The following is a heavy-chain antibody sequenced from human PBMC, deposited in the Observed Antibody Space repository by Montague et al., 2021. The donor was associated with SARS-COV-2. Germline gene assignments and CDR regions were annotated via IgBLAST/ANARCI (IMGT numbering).Heavy chain of an antibody. Sequence: SETLSLTCTVSGGSVSSRSYEWGWIRQPPGKGLEWIGTIFYTGNTYYNPSLKSRITISIDRSKNQFSLKLTSVTAADTSLYYCARHPGSPKDAFDIWGQGTMVTVSS. J-gene: IGHJ3*02. CDR1: GGSVSSRSYE. CDR3: ARHPGSPKDAFDI. V-gene: IGHV4-39*01. CDR2: IFYTGNT.